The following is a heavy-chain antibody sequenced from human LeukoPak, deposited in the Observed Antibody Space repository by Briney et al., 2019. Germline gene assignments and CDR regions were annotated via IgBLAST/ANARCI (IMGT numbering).Heavy chain of an antibody. CDR2: ISGSGGST. D-gene: IGHD5-18*01. J-gene: IGHJ5*02. CDR3: AKDRSEIQPWFFMGGRVNWFDP. CDR1: GFTFSSYA. Sequence: GGSLRLSCAASGFTFSSYAMSWVRQAPGKGLEWVSAISGSGGSTYYADSVKGRFTISRDNSKNTLYLQMNSLRAEDTAVYYCAKDRSEIQPWFFMGGRVNWFDPWGQGTLVTVSS. V-gene: IGHV3-23*01.